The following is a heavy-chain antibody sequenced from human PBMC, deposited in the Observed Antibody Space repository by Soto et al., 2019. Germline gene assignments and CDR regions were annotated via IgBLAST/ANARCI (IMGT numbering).Heavy chain of an antibody. CDR2: VYYSGTT. Sequence: QLQLQESGPGLVKPSETLSLTCTVSGGSISSSSYYWAWVRQPPGKGLEWIGSVYYSGTTYYNPSLQSRVTISGDTSNNPFSLRLSSVTAADTAVFYCARLIHCKTTSCYFDYWGQGTLVTVSS. J-gene: IGHJ4*02. D-gene: IGHD2-2*01. CDR1: GGSISSSSYY. CDR3: ARLIHCKTTSCYFDY. V-gene: IGHV4-39*01.